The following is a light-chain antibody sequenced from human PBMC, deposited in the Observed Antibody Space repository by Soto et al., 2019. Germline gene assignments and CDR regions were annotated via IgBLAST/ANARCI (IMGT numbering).Light chain of an antibody. V-gene: IGKV3-20*01. CDR2: GAS. CDR3: QQYGSSPLFT. CDR1: QSVSSSY. Sequence: EIEMTQSPGTLSLSPGERATISCRASQSVSSSYLAWYQQKPGQAPRLLIYGASSSATGIPDRCSGSGSATDFSLTISRLEPADFAVYYCQQYGSSPLFTFGHGTKVDIK. J-gene: IGKJ3*01.